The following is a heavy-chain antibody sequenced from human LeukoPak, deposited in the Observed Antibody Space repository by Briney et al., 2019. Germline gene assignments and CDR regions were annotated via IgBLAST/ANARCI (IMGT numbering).Heavy chain of an antibody. V-gene: IGHV1-2*02. D-gene: IGHD6-19*01. CDR3: ARDVQWLVLKSYFDY. CDR2: INPNSGGT. CDR1: GYTFTGYY. Sequence: ASVKVSCKASGYTFTGYYMHWVRQAPGQGLEWMGWINPNSGGTNYAQEFQGRVTMTRDTSISTAYMELSRLRSDDTAVYYCARDVQWLVLKSYFDYWGQGTLVTVSS. J-gene: IGHJ4*02.